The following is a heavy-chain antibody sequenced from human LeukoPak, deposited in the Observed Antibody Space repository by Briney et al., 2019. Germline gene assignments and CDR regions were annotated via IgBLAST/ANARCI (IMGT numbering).Heavy chain of an antibody. V-gene: IGHV4-38-2*02. Sequence: SETLSLTCTVSGYSINSGYTWGWIRQPPGKGLEWIGNIYHSGGTYYNPSPTSRVTIPVDTSKNQFSLKLSSVTAADTAVYYCARDLSSSWYAGFDYWGQGTLVTVSS. CDR1: GYSINSGYT. CDR2: IYHSGGT. CDR3: ARDLSSSWYAGFDY. D-gene: IGHD6-13*01. J-gene: IGHJ4*02.